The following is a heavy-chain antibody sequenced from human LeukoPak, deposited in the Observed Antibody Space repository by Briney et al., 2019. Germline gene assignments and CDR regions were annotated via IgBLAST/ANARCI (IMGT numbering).Heavy chain of an antibody. V-gene: IGHV4-34*01. CDR3: AREGVGNY. D-gene: IGHD7-27*01. CDR2: INHSGST. CDR1: GGSFSGYY. Sequence: SETLSLTCAVYGGSFSGYYWSWIRQPPGKGLEWIGEINHSGSTNYNPSLKSRVTISVDTSKNQFSLKLSSVTAADTAVYYCAREGVGNYWGQGTLVTASS. J-gene: IGHJ4*02.